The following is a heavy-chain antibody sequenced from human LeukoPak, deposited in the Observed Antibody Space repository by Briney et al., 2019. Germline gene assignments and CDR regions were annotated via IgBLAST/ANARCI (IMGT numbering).Heavy chain of an antibody. Sequence: GGSLRLSCAASGFTFSSYWMHWVRQAPGKGLVWVSRINSDGSSTSYADSVKGRFTISRDNAKNTLYLQMNSLRAEDTAVYYCARIWANYDILTGYRYYYGMDVWGQGTTVTVSS. J-gene: IGHJ6*02. CDR2: INSDGSST. D-gene: IGHD3-9*01. CDR1: GFTFSSYW. V-gene: IGHV3-74*01. CDR3: ARIWANYDILTGYRYYYGMDV.